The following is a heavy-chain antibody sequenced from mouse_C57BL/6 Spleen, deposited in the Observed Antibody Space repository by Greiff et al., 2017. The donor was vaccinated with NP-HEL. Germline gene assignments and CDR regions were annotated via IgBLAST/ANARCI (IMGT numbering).Heavy chain of an antibody. D-gene: IGHD2-4*01. CDR3: ARVDYDYDGPYYFDY. J-gene: IGHJ2*01. CDR1: GYSITSGYY. Sequence: VQLKESGPGLVKPSQSLSLTCSVTGYSITSGYYWNWIRQFPGNKLEWMGYISYDGSNNYNPSLKNRISITRDTSKNQFFLKLNSVTTEDTATYYCARVDYDYDGPYYFDYWGQGTTLTVSS. V-gene: IGHV3-6*01. CDR2: ISYDGSN.